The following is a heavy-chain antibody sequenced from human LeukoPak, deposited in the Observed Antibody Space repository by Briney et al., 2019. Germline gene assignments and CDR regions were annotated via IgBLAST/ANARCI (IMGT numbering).Heavy chain of an antibody. Sequence: PGGSLRLSCAASGFTFSNYSMNWVRQAPGKGLEWVSFISSSSSYIYYADSVKGRFTISRDNAKTSLYLQMNSLRAEDTAVYYCARDGYSRITMVRGFDYWGQGTLVTVSS. V-gene: IGHV3-21*01. D-gene: IGHD3-10*01. J-gene: IGHJ4*02. CDR1: GFTFSNYS. CDR2: ISSSSSYI. CDR3: ARDGYSRITMVRGFDY.